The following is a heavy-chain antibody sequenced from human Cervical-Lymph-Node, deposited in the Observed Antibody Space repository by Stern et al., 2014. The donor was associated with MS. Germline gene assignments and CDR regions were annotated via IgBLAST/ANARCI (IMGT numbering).Heavy chain of an antibody. J-gene: IGHJ3*02. CDR3: ARQGNAWLVSVMIAFDI. CDR1: GGSISSGSYF. CDR2: IYTSGST. Sequence: QLQLQESGPGLVKPSQTLSLTCTVSGGSISSGSYFWSWIRQPAGKGLEWIGRIYTSGSTDYNPYLKSRVTISVDTSKTHFPQKRSFVPAADTAVYYCARQGNAWLVSVMIAFDIWGQGTMVTVSS. V-gene: IGHV4-61*02. D-gene: IGHD6-19*01.